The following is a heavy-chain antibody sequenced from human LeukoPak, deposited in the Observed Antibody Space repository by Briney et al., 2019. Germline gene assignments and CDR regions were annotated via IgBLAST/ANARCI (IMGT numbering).Heavy chain of an antibody. Sequence: ASVKVSCKASGYTFTSCYMHWVRQAPGQGLEWMGLINPSGGSTTYAQKFQGRVTMTRDTSTSTVHMELSSLRSEDTAVYYCAIQNGTIFGDVSPLSKHFHHWGQGTLVTVSS. CDR2: INPSGGST. D-gene: IGHD3-3*01. CDR1: GYTFTSCY. J-gene: IGHJ1*01. CDR3: AIQNGTIFGDVSPLSKHFHH. V-gene: IGHV1-46*01.